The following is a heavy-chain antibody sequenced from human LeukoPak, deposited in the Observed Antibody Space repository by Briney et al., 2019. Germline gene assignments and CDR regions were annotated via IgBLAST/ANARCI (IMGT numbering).Heavy chain of an antibody. CDR2: IYPNTGGT. CDR1: GYTFIAHY. J-gene: IGHJ4*02. CDR3: ASVTYSDFSPDDY. Sequence: ASVKVSCKASGYTFIAHYMHWVRQAPGQGLEWMGWIYPNTGGTNYAQKFQGRVTMTRDTSISTAYMELSRLTSDDTAFYFCASVTYSDFSPDDYRGQVTRVTVSS. V-gene: IGHV1-2*02. D-gene: IGHD3-3*01.